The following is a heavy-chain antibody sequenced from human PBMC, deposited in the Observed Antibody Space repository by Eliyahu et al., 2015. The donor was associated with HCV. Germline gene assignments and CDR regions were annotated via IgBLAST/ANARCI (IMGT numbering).Heavy chain of an antibody. D-gene: IGHD1-1*01. V-gene: IGHV5-51*01. CDR3: ARRYGQLERRHYYYGMDV. CDR2: IYPGDSDT. Sequence: EVQLVQSGAEVKKPGESLKISCKGSGYSFTSYWIGWVRQMPGKGLEWMGIIYPGDSDTRYSPSFQGQVTISADKSISTAYLQWSSLKASDTAMYYCARRYGQLERRHYYYGMDVWGQGTTVTVSS. J-gene: IGHJ6*02. CDR1: GYSFTSYW.